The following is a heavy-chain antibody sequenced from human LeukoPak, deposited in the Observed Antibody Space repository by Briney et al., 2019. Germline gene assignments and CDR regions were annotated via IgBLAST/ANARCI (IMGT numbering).Heavy chain of an antibody. Sequence: PGGSLRLSCAASGFTFSSYTMSWVRQAPGKGLEWVSSISDSGSDTYYADSVKGRCTISRDKSTNTLYLQMNILRAEDTAVYYCAKRPLVGATVGGYFDYWGQGTLVTVSS. CDR3: AKRPLVGATVGGYFDY. CDR1: GFTFSSYT. V-gene: IGHV3-23*01. D-gene: IGHD1-26*01. CDR2: ISDSGSDT. J-gene: IGHJ4*02.